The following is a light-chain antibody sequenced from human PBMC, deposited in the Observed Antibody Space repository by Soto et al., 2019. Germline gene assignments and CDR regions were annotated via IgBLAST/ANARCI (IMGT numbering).Light chain of an antibody. CDR2: EVS. V-gene: IGLV2-14*01. CDR1: SSDVGGYNH. Sequence: QSVLTQPASVSGSPGQSITISCTGTSSDVGGYNHVSWYQQHPGKAPKLMIYEVSNRPSGVSNRFSGSKSDNTASLTISGLQAEDEADYYCSSYTSSSTYVFGNGTKVTVL. J-gene: IGLJ1*01. CDR3: SSYTSSSTYV.